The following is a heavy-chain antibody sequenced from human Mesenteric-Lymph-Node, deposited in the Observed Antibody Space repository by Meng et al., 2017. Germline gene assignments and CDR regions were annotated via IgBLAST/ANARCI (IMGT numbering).Heavy chain of an antibody. D-gene: IGHD3-10*01. CDR3: VRDTRRGGGWFDP. V-gene: IGHV4-30-2*01. Sequence: QVQLQQWGAGLLKPSETLSLTCAVSGDSITSGDYSWTWIRQPPGKGLEWIGYIYHGVNIYYTPSLRSRVTISVDKSRNQFSLKLTSVSAADTAVYYCVRDTRRGGGWFDPWGQGTLVTVSS. CDR2: IYHGVNI. J-gene: IGHJ5*02. CDR1: GDSITSGDYS.